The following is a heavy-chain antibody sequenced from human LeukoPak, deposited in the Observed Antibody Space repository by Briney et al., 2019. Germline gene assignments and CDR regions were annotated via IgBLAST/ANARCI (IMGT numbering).Heavy chain of an antibody. CDR1: GYSFTNYW. J-gene: IGHJ3*02. CDR3: ARRRDYSDYSDAFDI. D-gene: IGHD4-11*01. V-gene: IGHV5-51*01. Sequence: GESLKTSCKGSGYSFTNYWIGWVRQMPGKGLEWMGIIYPGDSDTRYSPSFQGQVTISADKSINTAYLQWSSLKASDTAIFYCARRRDYSDYSDAFDIWGRGTMVTVSS. CDR2: IYPGDSDT.